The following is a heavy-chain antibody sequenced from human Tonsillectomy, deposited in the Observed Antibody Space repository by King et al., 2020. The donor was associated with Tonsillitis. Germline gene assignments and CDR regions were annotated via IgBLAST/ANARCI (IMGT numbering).Heavy chain of an antibody. CDR1: GGSISSYY. V-gene: IGHV4-59*01. Sequence: VQLQESGPGLVKPSETLSLTCTVSGGSISSYYWSWIQQPPGKGLECIGYIYYSGSTNYNPSLKSRVTISVDTSKNQLSLKRSSLTTADTAVYYCARAPTYYYDKHCYYRNYYFDYWGQGTPVTVSS. D-gene: IGHD3-22*01. J-gene: IGHJ4*02. CDR2: IYYSGST. CDR3: ARAPTYYYDKHCYYRNYYFDY.